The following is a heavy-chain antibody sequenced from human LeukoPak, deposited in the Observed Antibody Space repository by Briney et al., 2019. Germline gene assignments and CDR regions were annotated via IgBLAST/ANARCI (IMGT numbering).Heavy chain of an antibody. CDR1: GGSISSSSYY. V-gene: IGHV4-39*02. CDR2: IYYSGST. Sequence: SETLSLACTVSGGSISSSSYYWGWIRQPPGKGLEWIGSIYYSGSTYYNPSLKSRVTISVDTSKNQFSLKLSSVTAADTAVYYCARDSRAARPDYWGQGTLVTVSS. J-gene: IGHJ4*02. CDR3: ARDSRAARPDY. D-gene: IGHD6-6*01.